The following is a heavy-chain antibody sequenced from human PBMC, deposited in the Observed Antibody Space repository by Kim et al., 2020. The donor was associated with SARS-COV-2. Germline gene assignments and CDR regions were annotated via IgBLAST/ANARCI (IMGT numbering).Heavy chain of an antibody. J-gene: IGHJ5*01. CDR3: VRSPGTNYYGFDS. V-gene: IGHV4-59*01. D-gene: IGHD1-26*01. Sequence: YNPSLKNRVTISVDTSKKQFSLDLTSVTAADTAVYYCVRSPGTNYYGFDSWGQGTLVTVSS.